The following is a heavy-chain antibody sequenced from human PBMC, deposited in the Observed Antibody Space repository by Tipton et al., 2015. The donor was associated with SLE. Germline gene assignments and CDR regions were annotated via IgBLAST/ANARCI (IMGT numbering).Heavy chain of an antibody. D-gene: IGHD6-13*01. J-gene: IGHJ3*02. CDR1: GDTISDHY. V-gene: IGHV4-59*08. CDR2: ISYSGST. CDR3: ARTVPGIAAAGIAFDI. Sequence: GLVKPSETLSLTCTVSGDTISDHYWSWIRQPPGKGLEWIGYISYSGSTNYSPSLKSRVTISLDTSKTQFSLKLSSVTAADTAVYYCARTVPGIAAAGIAFDIWGQGTMVTVSS.